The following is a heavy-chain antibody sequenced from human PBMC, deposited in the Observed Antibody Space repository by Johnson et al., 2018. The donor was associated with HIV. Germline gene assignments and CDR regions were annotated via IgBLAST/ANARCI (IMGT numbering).Heavy chain of an antibody. V-gene: IGHV3-7*03. CDR2: IKEDGSEE. Sequence: VQLVESGGGVVRRGGSLRLSCAASGFTFSDYYLSWIRQAPGKGLEWVANIKEDGSEEYYVDSVKGRLTISRDNAKNSLYLQLNSLRAADTALFYCAKGTGDQGPIPEDAFDNWCQGTMVTVSS. J-gene: IGHJ3*02. CDR3: AKGTGDQGPIPEDAFDN. CDR1: GFTFSDYY. D-gene: IGHD7-27*01.